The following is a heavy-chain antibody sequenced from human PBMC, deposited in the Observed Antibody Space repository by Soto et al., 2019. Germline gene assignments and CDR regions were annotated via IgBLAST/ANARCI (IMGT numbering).Heavy chain of an antibody. CDR2: IYYSGSP. CDR1: GGSIRSYY. Sequence: SETLTLTCTVSGGSIRSYYWSWIRQPPGKGLEWIGYIYYSGSPNYNPSLKSRVTISVDTSKNQFSLKLSSVTAADTAVYYCARVPYYLYYFDYWGQGALVTVSS. CDR3: ARVPYYLYYFDY. D-gene: IGHD3-16*01. V-gene: IGHV4-59*01. J-gene: IGHJ4*02.